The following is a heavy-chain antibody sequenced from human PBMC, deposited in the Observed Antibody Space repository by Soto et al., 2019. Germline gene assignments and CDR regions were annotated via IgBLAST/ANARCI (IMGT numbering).Heavy chain of an antibody. CDR2: ISGSGGST. CDR3: AKDQSDYGDPYNWFDP. D-gene: IGHD4-17*01. J-gene: IGHJ5*02. Sequence: PGGSLRLSCAASGFTFSSYAMSWVRQAPGKGLEWVSAISGSGGSTYYADSVKGRFTISRDNSKNTLYLQMNSLRAEDTAVYYCAKDQSDYGDPYNWFDPWGQGTLVTVSS. CDR1: GFTFSSYA. V-gene: IGHV3-23*01.